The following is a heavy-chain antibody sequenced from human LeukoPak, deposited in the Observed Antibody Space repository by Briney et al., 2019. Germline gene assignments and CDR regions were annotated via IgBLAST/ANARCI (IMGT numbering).Heavy chain of an antibody. J-gene: IGHJ4*02. D-gene: IGHD5-18*01. CDR3: ARDAFLGGGYSYGYYHSDY. CDR1: GFTFSSYS. V-gene: IGHV3-21*01. CDR2: ISSSSSYI. Sequence: GGSLRLSCAASGFTFSSYSMNWVRQAPGKGLEWVSSISSSSSYIYYADSVKGRFTISRDNAKNSLYLQMNSLRAEDTAVYYCARDAFLGGGYSYGYYHSDYWGQGTLVTVSS.